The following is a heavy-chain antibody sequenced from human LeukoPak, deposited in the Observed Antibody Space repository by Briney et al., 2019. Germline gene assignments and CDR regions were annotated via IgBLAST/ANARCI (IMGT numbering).Heavy chain of an antibody. Sequence: GASVKVSCKASGGTFSSYAISWVRQAPGQELEWMGRIIPILGIANYAQKFQGRVTITADKSTCTAYMELNSLRSEDTAVYYCARDYGIAVAGTYYYYYGMDVWGQGTTVTVSS. CDR3: ARDYGIAVAGTYYYYYGMDV. V-gene: IGHV1-69*04. J-gene: IGHJ6*02. D-gene: IGHD6-19*01. CDR1: GGTFSSYA. CDR2: IIPILGIA.